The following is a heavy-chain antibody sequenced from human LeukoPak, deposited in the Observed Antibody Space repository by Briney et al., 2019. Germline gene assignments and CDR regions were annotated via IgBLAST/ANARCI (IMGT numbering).Heavy chain of an antibody. J-gene: IGHJ4*02. V-gene: IGHV3-74*01. CDR2: INSEGTGT. CDR3: GSVFDY. Sequence: GGSLRLSCAVPGISLTNYWMHWVRQAPGKGLVWVSRINSEGTGTSYADSVKGRFTISRDTAKNTVFLQMNSLRAEDTAVYYCGSVFDYWGQGALVTVSP. CDR1: GISLTNYW.